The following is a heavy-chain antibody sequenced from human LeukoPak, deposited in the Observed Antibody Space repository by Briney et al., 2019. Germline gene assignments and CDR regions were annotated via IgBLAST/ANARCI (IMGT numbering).Heavy chain of an antibody. CDR2: IYYNGNT. J-gene: IGHJ1*01. V-gene: IGHV4-39*01. Sequence: PSETLSLTCFVSGGSISSSRYFWGWIRQPPGKGLEWIASIYYNGNTYYNPSLKSRVTISVDTSKNQFSLRLTSVTAADTAVYFCAGQPENTRGFYWGQGTLVTVSS. CDR1: GGSISSSRYF. CDR3: AGQPENTRGFY. D-gene: IGHD2-2*01.